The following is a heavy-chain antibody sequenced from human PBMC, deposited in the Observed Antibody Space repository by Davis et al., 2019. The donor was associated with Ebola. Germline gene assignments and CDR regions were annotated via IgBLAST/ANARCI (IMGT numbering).Heavy chain of an antibody. Sequence: MPSETLSLTCTVSGGSISPYYWSWIRQLPGKGLEWIGYIYYSGSTKYNLSLKGRVAISVDTSKNQFSLKLSSVTAADTAVYYCARSYGAAPFDYWGQGTLVTVSS. CDR3: ARSYGAAPFDY. CDR1: GGSISPYY. D-gene: IGHD4/OR15-4a*01. J-gene: IGHJ4*02. V-gene: IGHV4-59*08. CDR2: IYYSGST.